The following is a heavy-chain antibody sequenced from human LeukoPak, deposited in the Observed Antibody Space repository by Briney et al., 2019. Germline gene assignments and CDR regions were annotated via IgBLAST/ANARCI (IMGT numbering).Heavy chain of an antibody. CDR2: INSDGSST. V-gene: IGHV3-74*01. CDR3: ARDGAAAGTVFDY. D-gene: IGHD6-13*01. J-gene: IGHJ4*02. Sequence: PGGSLRLSCAASGFTFSSYWMHWVRQAPGKVLVWVSRINSDGSSTSYADSVKGRFTISRDNAKNTLYLQMNSLRAEDTAVYYCARDGAAAGTVFDYWGQGTLVTVSS. CDR1: GFTFSSYW.